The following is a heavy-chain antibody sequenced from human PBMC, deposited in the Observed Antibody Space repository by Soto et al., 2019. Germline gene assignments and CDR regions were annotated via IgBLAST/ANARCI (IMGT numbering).Heavy chain of an antibody. D-gene: IGHD1-1*01. CDR2: ISAYNGNT. CDR1: GYTFTSYG. Sequence: GASVNVSCKASGYTFTSYGISWVRQAPGQGLEWMGWISAYNGNTNYAQKLQGRVTMTTDTSTSTAYMELRSLRSDDTAVYYCARGPDNWNEAGFDYWGQGTLVTVSS. CDR3: ARGPDNWNEAGFDY. V-gene: IGHV1-18*01. J-gene: IGHJ4*02.